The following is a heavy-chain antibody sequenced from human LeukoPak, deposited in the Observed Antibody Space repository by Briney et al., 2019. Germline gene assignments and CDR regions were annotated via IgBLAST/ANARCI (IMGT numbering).Heavy chain of an antibody. J-gene: IGHJ4*02. Sequence: GGSLRLSCAASGFTFSSYWMHWVRQTPGKGLVWVSRINGAGSSISYADSVKGRVTISRDNAKNTLYLQMNNLKAEDTAVYYCARGGDYKNDYWGQGTLVTVSS. CDR1: GFTFSSYW. CDR2: INGAGSSI. D-gene: IGHD4-17*01. CDR3: ARGGDYKNDY. V-gene: IGHV3-74*01.